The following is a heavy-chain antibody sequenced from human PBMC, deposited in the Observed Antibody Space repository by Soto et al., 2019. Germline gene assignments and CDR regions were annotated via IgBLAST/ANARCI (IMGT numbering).Heavy chain of an antibody. V-gene: IGHV6-1*01. J-gene: IGHJ4*01. CDR2: TYYRSKLYY. D-gene: IGHD1-26*01. CDR1: GDSVSSNSAG. CDR3: ARGEQYSGRIFDY. Sequence: QVQLQQSGPGLVKPSQTLSLTCAITGDSVSSNSAGWSWVRQSPSRGLEWLGRTYYRSKLYYEYAVSVRGRITIKTDTSKNQYSLQLNSVTPEDTAVYFCARGEQYSGRIFDYWGQGTLVTVSS.